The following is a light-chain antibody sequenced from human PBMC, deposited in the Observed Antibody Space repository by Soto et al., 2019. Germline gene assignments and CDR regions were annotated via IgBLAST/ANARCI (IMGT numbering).Light chain of an antibody. CDR1: QSVSSSY. CDR3: QQYGSSPLYP. CDR2: GAS. J-gene: IGKJ2*01. Sequence: EIVLTQSPGTLSLSPGERATLSCRASQSVSSSYLAWYQQKPGQAPRLLIYGASSRATGIPDRFSGSVSGTDFTLTISRLEPEDFAVYYCQQYGSSPLYPFGQGTKLEIK. V-gene: IGKV3-20*01.